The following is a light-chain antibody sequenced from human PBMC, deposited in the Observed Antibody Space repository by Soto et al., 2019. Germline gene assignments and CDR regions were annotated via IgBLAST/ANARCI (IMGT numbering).Light chain of an antibody. V-gene: IGLV2-14*01. Sequence: QSALTPPASXSGSPGRSITISCTGTSRDIGFYNYFSWYQQHPCKAPNLIIYEFAKRPSVVSSRFSGSKSGNTASLTISGLQAEDEADYHCSSYTNTGTLYVFGTGTKVTVL. CDR2: EFA. CDR1: SRDIGFYNY. J-gene: IGLJ1*01. CDR3: SSYTNTGTLYV.